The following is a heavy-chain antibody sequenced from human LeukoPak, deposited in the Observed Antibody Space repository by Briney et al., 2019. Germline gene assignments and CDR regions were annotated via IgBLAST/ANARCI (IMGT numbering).Heavy chain of an antibody. CDR2: IWYDGSNK. D-gene: IGHD2/OR15-2a*01. CDR3: AREGPRGNSQFDY. CDR1: GFTFSNYG. V-gene: IGHV3-33*01. J-gene: IGHJ4*02. Sequence: PGGSLRLSCAVSGFTFSNYGMHWVRQAPGKGLEWVALIWYDGSNKYYTDSVKGRFTISRDNSKNTLYLHMNSLRAEDTALYYCAREGPRGNSQFDYWGQGTLVTVSS.